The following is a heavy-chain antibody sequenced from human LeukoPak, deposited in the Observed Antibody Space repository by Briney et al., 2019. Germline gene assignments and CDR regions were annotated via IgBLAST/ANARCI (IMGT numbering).Heavy chain of an antibody. J-gene: IGHJ6*03. CDR2: MNPNSGNT. V-gene: IGHV1-8*01. CDR1: GYTFTSYD. CDR3: ARGLKPAPYYYYMDV. Sequence: ASVKVSCKASGYTFTSYDINWVRQATGQGLEWMGWMNPNSGNTGYAQKFQGRVTMTRHTSISTAYMELSSLRSEDTAVYYCARGLKPAPYYYYMDVWGKGTTVTVSS.